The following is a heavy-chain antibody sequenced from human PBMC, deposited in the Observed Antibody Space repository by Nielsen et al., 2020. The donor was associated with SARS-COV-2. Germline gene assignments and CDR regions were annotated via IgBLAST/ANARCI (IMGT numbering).Heavy chain of an antibody. V-gene: IGHV1-46*01. CDR2: INPSGGST. D-gene: IGHD5-18*01. CDR1: GGTFTSYY. Sequence: ASVKVSCKASGGTFTSYYMHWVRQAPGQGLEWMGIINPSGGSTSYAQKFQGRVTMTRDTSTSTVYMELSSLRSEDTAVYYCARDGSVDTAMAMGGYYYYGMDVWGQGTTVTVSS. CDR3: ARDGSVDTAMAMGGYYYYGMDV. J-gene: IGHJ6*02.